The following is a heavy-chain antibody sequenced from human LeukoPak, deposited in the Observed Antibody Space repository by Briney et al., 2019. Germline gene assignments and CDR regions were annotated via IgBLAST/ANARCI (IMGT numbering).Heavy chain of an antibody. CDR1: GFTFSSYA. CDR3: AKDIHGDYGGLDY. V-gene: IGHV3-23*01. Sequence: GGSLRLSCAASGFTFSSYAMTWVRQAPGKGLEWVSTIINSGATTYYADSVKGRFAISRDKSKNTLDLQMNSLRAEDTAAYYCAKDIHGDYGGLDYWGQGTLVTVSS. J-gene: IGHJ4*02. D-gene: IGHD4-17*01. CDR2: IINSGATT.